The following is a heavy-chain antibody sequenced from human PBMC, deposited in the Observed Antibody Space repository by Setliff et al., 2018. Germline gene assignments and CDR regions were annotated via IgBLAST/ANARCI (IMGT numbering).Heavy chain of an antibody. CDR3: ARTQLDCRSGGGSCYSY. Sequence: ASVKVSCKASGYTFTGYFIHWVRQAPGQGLEWMGWITAYNGHTLFAQKFQGRVTLTTDTSTTTVYMDVRSLRADDTAVYFCARTQLDCRSGGGSCYSYWGQGTQVTVSS. CDR2: ITAYNGHT. D-gene: IGHD2-15*01. J-gene: IGHJ4*02. CDR1: GYTFTGYF. V-gene: IGHV1-18*04.